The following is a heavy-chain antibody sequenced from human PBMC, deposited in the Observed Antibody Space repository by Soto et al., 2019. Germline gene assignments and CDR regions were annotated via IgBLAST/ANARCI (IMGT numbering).Heavy chain of an antibody. CDR1: GGSFSGYY. CDR3: ARGLRIAARPTFDY. D-gene: IGHD6-6*01. V-gene: IGHV4-34*01. CDR2: INHSGST. Sequence: PSETLSLTCAVYGGSFSGYYWSWIRQPPGEGLEWIGEINHSGSTNYNPSLKSRVTISVDTSKNQFSLKLSSVTAADTAVYYCARGLRIAARPTFDYWGQGTLVTVSS. J-gene: IGHJ4*02.